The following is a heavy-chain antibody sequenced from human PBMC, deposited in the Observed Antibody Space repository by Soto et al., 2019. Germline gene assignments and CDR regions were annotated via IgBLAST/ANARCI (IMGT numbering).Heavy chain of an antibody. CDR2: IYYSGST. Sequence: PSETLSLTCTVSGGSGSRGSYYWSWIRQPPGKGLEWIGYIYYSGSTNYNPSLKSRVTISVDTSKNQFSLKLSSVTAADTAVYYCACWHYSSGWYVIDYWGQGTLVTVS. CDR1: GGSGSRGSYY. V-gene: IGHV4-61*01. J-gene: IGHJ4*02. D-gene: IGHD6-19*01. CDR3: ACWHYSSGWYVIDY.